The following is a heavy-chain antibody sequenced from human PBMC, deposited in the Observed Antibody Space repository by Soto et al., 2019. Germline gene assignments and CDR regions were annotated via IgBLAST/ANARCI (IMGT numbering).Heavy chain of an antibody. D-gene: IGHD3-10*01. CDR1: GGSISSYY. CDR3: ARQGFGPLHGLVDV. CDR2: VHHSWGS. V-gene: IGHV4-59*08. Sequence: QVQLQESGPGLVKPSETLSLSCTVSGGSISSYYWSWFRQSPGKRMEWIGYVHHSWGSSYNPSLQSRAATPLDTPKSQSSLKVTSVTATDPAVYYCARQGFGPLHGLVDVWGKGTTVTVSS. J-gene: IGHJ6*04.